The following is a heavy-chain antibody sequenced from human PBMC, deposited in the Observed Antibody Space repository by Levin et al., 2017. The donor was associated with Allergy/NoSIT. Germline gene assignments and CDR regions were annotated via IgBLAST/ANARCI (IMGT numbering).Heavy chain of an antibody. D-gene: IGHD3-10*01. CDR2: INPNSGGT. J-gene: IGHJ5*02. Sequence: VASVKVSCKASGYTFTGYYMHWVRQAPGQGLEWMGWINPNSGGTNYAQKFQGRVTMTRDTSISTAYMELSRLRSDDTAVYYCARDREGFGELLSWFDPWGQGTLVTVSS. CDR1: GYTFTGYY. V-gene: IGHV1-2*02. CDR3: ARDREGFGELLSWFDP.